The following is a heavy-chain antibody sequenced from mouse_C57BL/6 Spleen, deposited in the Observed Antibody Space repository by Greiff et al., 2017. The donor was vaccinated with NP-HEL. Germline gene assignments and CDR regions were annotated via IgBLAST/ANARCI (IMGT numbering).Heavy chain of an antibody. Sequence: DVKLQESGAELVRPGASVKLSCTASGFNIKDDYMHWVKQRPEQGLEWIGWIDPENGDTEYASKFQGKATITADTSSNTAYLQLSSLTSEDTAVYYCTTFGAMDYWGQGTSVTVSS. CDR2: IDPENGDT. CDR3: TTFGAMDY. CDR1: GFNIKDDY. V-gene: IGHV14-4*01. J-gene: IGHJ4*01.